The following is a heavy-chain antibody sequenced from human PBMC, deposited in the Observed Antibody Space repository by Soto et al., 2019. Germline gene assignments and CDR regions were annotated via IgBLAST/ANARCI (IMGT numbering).Heavy chain of an antibody. Sequence: QVQLQESGPGLVKPSQTLSLSCTVSGGSISSAAYYWSWIRQHPGKGLEWIGYISHIESTYYTPSLKSRVIISADTSKNQFSLNLTSVTAADTAVYYCAREYTNGSNLFECWGQGALVTVSS. CDR3: AREYTNGSNLFEC. D-gene: IGHD1-1*01. CDR2: ISHIEST. J-gene: IGHJ4*02. V-gene: IGHV4-31*03. CDR1: GGSISSAAYY.